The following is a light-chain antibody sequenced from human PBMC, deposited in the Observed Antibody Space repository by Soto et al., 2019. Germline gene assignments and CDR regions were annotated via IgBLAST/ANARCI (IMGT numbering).Light chain of an antibody. CDR3: ATWDANLRGWV. CDR1: SSNIGRNY. Sequence: QSVLSQPPSASGTPRQRITISCSGSSSNIGRNYVYWYQQLPGTAPKLLIFKNDQRPSGVPDRFSGSKSGTSASLAISGLRPEDEADYYCATWDANLRGWVFGGGTKLTVL. CDR2: KND. V-gene: IGLV1-47*01. J-gene: IGLJ3*02.